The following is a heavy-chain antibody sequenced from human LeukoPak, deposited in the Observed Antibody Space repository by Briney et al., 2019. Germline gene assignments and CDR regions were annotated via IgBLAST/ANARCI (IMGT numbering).Heavy chain of an antibody. D-gene: IGHD1-26*01. CDR3: ASEGVGASGGYYYYMDV. J-gene: IGHJ6*03. CDR1: GFTFSSYS. Sequence: GGSLRLSCAASGFTFSSYSMNWVRQAPGKGLEWVSSISSSSSYIYYVDSVKGRFTISRDNAKNSLYLQMNSLRAEDTAVYYCASEGVGASGGYYYYMDVWGKGTTVTVSS. V-gene: IGHV3-21*01. CDR2: ISSSSSYI.